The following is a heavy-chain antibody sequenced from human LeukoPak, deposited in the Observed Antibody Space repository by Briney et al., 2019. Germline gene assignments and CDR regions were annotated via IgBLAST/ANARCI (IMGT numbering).Heavy chain of an antibody. CDR3: AKRTSGNSGYDF. J-gene: IGHJ4*02. V-gene: IGHV3-23*01. D-gene: IGHD3-22*01. Sequence: PGGSLRLSCAASGFTSSSYGMSWVRRGPGKGLEWVSGIISGSGGSTYYADSVKGRFTISRDNSKNTVFLHMNSLRAEDTAVYYCAKRTSGNSGYDFWGQGTLVTVSS. CDR2: IISGSGGST. CDR1: GFTSSSYG.